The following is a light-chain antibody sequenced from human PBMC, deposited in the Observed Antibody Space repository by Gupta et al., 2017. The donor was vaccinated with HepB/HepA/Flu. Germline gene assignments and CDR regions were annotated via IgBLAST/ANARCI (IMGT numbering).Light chain of an antibody. J-gene: IGKJ2*01. CDR2: GAS. CDR1: QSVSSSS. Sequence: DIVLTQSPGTLPLSPGERATLSCRASQSVSSSSLAWYQQKPGQAPRLLIYGASSRATGIPDRFSVSGSGTDFTLTISILEPEDFAVDYCQQYGYSPPMYTFGQGTKLEIK. V-gene: IGKV3-20*01. CDR3: QQYGYSPPMYT.